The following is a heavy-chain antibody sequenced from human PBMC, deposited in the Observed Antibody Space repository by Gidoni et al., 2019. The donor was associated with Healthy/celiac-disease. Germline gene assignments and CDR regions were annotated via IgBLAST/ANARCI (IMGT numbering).Heavy chain of an antibody. J-gene: IGHJ4*02. CDR3: AKELAYCGGDCYSNYFDY. Sequence: EVQLVEYGGGLVQPGGSLRLSCAASGFTFSSSAMSGVRQAPGKGLEWVSTISGSGGSTYYADSVKGRFTISRDNSKNTLYLQMNSLRAEDTAVYYCAKELAYCGGDCYSNYFDYWGQGTLVTVSS. CDR1: GFTFSSSA. D-gene: IGHD2-21*02. V-gene: IGHV3-23*04. CDR2: ISGSGGST.